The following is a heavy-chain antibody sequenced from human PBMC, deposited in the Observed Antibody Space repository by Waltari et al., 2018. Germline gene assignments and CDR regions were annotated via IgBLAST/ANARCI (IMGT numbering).Heavy chain of an antibody. CDR3: IRGGPWQLVQGNAFDF. J-gene: IGHJ3*01. CDR2: ISTYNGNR. D-gene: IGHD6-6*01. CDR1: GYTFSSYG. V-gene: IGHV1-18*01. Sequence: QAQLVQSGAEVKKPGASVRVSCKTSGYTFSSYGITWVRQAPGQGLEWLGWISTYNGNRNYSQKLQGRVSMTTDTYTTTAYMDLRGLRSDDTAVYYCIRGGPWQLVQGNAFDFWGQGTMVTVSS.